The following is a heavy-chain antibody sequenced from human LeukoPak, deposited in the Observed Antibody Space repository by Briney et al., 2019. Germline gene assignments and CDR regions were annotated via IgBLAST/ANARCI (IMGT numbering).Heavy chain of an antibody. CDR2: IYYSGST. V-gene: IGHV4-39*07. CDR1: GGSLSSSSYY. J-gene: IGHJ3*02. Sequence: SETLSLTCTVSGGSLSSSSYYWGWIRQPPGKGLEWIGSIYYSGSTYYNPSLKSRVTMSVDTSKNQFSLKLSSVTAADTAVYYCARVVPIAAHARAFDIWGQGTMVTVSS. D-gene: IGHD6-6*01. CDR3: ARVVPIAAHARAFDI.